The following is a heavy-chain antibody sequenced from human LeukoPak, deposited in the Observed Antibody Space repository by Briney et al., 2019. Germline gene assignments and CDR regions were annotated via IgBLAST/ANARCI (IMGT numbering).Heavy chain of an antibody. J-gene: IGHJ4*02. Sequence: SSETLSLTCTVSGGSISSYYWSWIRQPAGKGLEWIGRIYTSGSTNYNPSLKSRVTMSVDTSKNQFSLKLSSVTAADKAVYYCARDRGSGWYLYFAYWGQGTLVTVSS. V-gene: IGHV4-4*07. CDR2: IYTSGST. CDR1: GGSISSYY. CDR3: ARDRGSGWYLYFAY. D-gene: IGHD6-19*01.